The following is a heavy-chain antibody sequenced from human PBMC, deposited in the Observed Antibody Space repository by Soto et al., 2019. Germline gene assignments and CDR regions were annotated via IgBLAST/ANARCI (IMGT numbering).Heavy chain of an antibody. Sequence: SETLSLTCAVYGGSFSGYYWSWIRQPPGKGLEWIGEINHSGSTNYNPSLKSRVTISVDTSKNPFSLKLSSVTAADTAVYYCARGTIFGVGNYYYGMDVWGQGTTVTVSS. D-gene: IGHD3-3*01. CDR3: ARGTIFGVGNYYYGMDV. CDR2: INHSGST. V-gene: IGHV4-34*01. J-gene: IGHJ6*02. CDR1: GGSFSGYY.